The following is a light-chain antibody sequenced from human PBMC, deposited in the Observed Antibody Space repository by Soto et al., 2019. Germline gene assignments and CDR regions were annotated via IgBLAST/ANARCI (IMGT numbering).Light chain of an antibody. CDR3: ASYKTSSTYV. Sequence: QSVLTQPAPLSGSPGQSIALSCPGNSSDVGGYSYVSWYQQQPGKAPKLVISDVSNRPSGVSDRFSGSKSGNTASLTISGLQTEDEADYYCASYKTSSTYVFGTGTKVTVL. V-gene: IGLV2-14*01. J-gene: IGLJ1*01. CDR1: SSDVGGYSY. CDR2: DVS.